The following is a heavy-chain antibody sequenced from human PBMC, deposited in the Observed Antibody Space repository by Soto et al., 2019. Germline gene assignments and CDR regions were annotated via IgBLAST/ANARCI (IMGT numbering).Heavy chain of an antibody. CDR1: GFIFSNAW. D-gene: IGHD3-3*01. CDR3: TTEWSSKDY. J-gene: IGHJ4*02. V-gene: IGHV3-15*01. CDR2: IKSKADGGTT. Sequence: EVQLVESGGGLVKPGGSLRLSCAASGFIFSNAWMSCVRQAPGKGLEWVGRIKSKADGGTTNYAAPVKGRFNISRDGSKNTLYLQMNGLKTEDTAVYYCTTEWSSKDYWGQGTLVTVSS.